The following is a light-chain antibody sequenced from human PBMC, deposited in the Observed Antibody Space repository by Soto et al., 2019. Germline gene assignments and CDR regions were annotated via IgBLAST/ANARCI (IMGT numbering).Light chain of an antibody. J-gene: IGLJ3*02. CDR2: SND. CDR1: TSNIGSNT. CDR3: AVWDDSLNAWV. V-gene: IGLV1-44*01. Sequence: QSVLTQPPSASGTPGQSVTISCSGSTSNIGSNTVNWYQQLPGTAPKLLVYSNDQRPSGVPDRFSASKSGTSAFLAISGLQSEDEADYDCAVWDDSLNAWVFGGGTKVTV.